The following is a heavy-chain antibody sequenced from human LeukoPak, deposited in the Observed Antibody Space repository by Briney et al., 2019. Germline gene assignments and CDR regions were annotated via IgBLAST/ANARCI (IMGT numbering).Heavy chain of an antibody. D-gene: IGHD3-10*02. Sequence: GGSLRLSCAASGFTFSSYSMNWVRQAPGKGPEGVSYISTTSSSIYYADSVKGRFTISRDNVKNSLYLQMNSLRAEDTAVYYCAELGITMIGGVWGKGTTVTISS. J-gene: IGHJ6*04. V-gene: IGHV3-48*04. CDR2: ISTTSSSI. CDR3: AELGITMIGGV. CDR1: GFTFSSYS.